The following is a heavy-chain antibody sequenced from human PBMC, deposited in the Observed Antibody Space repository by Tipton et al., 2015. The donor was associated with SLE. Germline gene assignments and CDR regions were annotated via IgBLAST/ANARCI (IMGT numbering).Heavy chain of an antibody. CDR3: ARDGGWYGVY. V-gene: IGHV4-39*07. CDR2: IYYSGST. D-gene: IGHD6-19*01. Sequence: TLSFTCTVSGGSISSSSYYLAWIRQPPGKGLEWIGSIYYSGSTYYNPSLKSRVTISADTSKNQFSLRLSSLTAADTAVYYCARDGGWYGVYWGQGTLVTVSS. J-gene: IGHJ4*02. CDR1: GGSISSSSYY.